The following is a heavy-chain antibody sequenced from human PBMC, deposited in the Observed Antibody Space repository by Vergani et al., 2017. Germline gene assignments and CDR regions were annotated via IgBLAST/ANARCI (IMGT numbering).Heavy chain of an antibody. D-gene: IGHD3-22*01. CDR2: IDWDDDK. V-gene: IGHV2-70*15. J-gene: IGHJ4*02. Sequence: QVTLRESGPALVKPTQTLTLTCPFSGFSLSTSGMCVSWIRQPPGKALEWLARIDWDDDKYYSTSLKTRLTISKDTSKNQVVLTMTNIDPVDTATYYCARGGDSSGYYYFYWGQGTLVTVSS. CDR1: GFSLSTSGMC. CDR3: ARGGDSSGYYYFY.